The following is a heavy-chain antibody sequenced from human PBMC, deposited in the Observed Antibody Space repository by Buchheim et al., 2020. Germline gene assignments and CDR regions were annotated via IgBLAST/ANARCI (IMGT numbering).Heavy chain of an antibody. J-gene: IGHJ4*02. CDR2: ISGSGGST. CDR1: GFTFSSYA. D-gene: IGHD3-16*02. Sequence: EVQLVESGGGLVQPGGSLRLSCAASGFTFSSYAMSWVRQAPGKGLEWVSAISGSGGSTYYADSVKGRFTISRDNSKNTLYLQMNSLRAEDTAVYYCANLVLRGGYYDYIWGELSLPMRPNPPEKYDYWGQGTL. V-gene: IGHV3-23*04. CDR3: ANLVLRGGYYDYIWGELSLPMRPNPPEKYDY.